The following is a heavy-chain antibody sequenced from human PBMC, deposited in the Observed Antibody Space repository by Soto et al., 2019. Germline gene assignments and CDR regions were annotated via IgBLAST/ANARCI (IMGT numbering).Heavy chain of an antibody. CDR3: ARRSYGSGSYYKNEFDY. V-gene: IGHV1-18*01. D-gene: IGHD3-10*01. J-gene: IGHJ4*02. Sequence: GASVKVSCKASGYTFTSYGISWVRQAPGQGLEWMGWISAYNGNTNYAQKLQGRVTMTTDTSTSTAYMELRSLRSDDTAVYYCARRSYGSGSYYKNEFDYWGQGTLVTVSS. CDR2: ISAYNGNT. CDR1: GYTFTSYG.